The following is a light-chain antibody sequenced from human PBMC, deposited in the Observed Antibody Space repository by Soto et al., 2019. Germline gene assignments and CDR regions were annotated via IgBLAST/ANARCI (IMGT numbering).Light chain of an antibody. CDR3: QHYNSYPLT. V-gene: IGKV1-5*03. J-gene: IGKJ4*01. CDR2: KAS. Sequence: DIPMTQSPSTLSASVGDRVTITCRASQSISIWLAWYQQKPGKAPKLLIYKASNLESGVPSRFSGSGSGTEFTLTISSLQPDDFATYYCQHYNSYPLTFGGGTKVEIK. CDR1: QSISIW.